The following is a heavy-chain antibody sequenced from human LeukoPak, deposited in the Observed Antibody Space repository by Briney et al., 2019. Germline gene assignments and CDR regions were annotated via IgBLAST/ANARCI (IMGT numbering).Heavy chain of an antibody. CDR1: GFPFISYW. J-gene: IGHJ4*02. CDR2: IRYDGTNK. Sequence: PGGSLRLSCTASGFPFISYWMLRVRQTPGKGLEWVAFIRYDGTNKHYADSVKGRFTISRDNSKNTLYLQMNSLRPEDTAVYYCAREVYDIWAGNYPVIEYWGQGTLVTVSS. V-gene: IGHV3-30*02. CDR3: AREVYDIWAGNYPVIEY. D-gene: IGHD3-9*01.